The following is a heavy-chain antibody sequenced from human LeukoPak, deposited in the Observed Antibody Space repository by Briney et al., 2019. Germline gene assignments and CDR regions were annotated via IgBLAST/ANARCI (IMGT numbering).Heavy chain of an antibody. CDR2: IYTSGST. V-gene: IGHV4-61*02. CDR3: ARGLAVRLGEVSSLAQDDY. Sequence: SQTLSLTCTVSGGSISSGSYYWSWIRQPAGKGLEWIGRIYTSGSTNYNPSLKSRVTISVDTSKNQFSLKLSSVTVADTAVYYCARGLAVRLGEVSSLAQDDYWGQGTLVTVSS. D-gene: IGHD3-16*02. CDR1: GGSISSGSYY. J-gene: IGHJ4*02.